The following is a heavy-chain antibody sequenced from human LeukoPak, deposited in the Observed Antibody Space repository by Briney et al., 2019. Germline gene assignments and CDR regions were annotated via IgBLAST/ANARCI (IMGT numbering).Heavy chain of an antibody. V-gene: IGHV3-7*01. J-gene: IGHJ4*02. D-gene: IGHD3-9*01. CDR3: AREGGGLRYFDWLLSSYFDY. CDR2: IKQDGSEK. CDR1: GFTFSSYW. Sequence: GGSLRLSCAASGFTFSSYWMSWVRQAPGKGLEWVANIKQDGSEKYYVDSVKGRFTISRDNAKNSLYLQMNSLRAEDTAVYYCAREGGGLRYFDWLLSSYFDYWGQGTPVTVSS.